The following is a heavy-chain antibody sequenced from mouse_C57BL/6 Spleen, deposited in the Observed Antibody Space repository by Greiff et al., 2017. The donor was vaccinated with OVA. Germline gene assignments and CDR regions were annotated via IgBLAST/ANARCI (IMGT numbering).Heavy chain of an antibody. Sequence: VKLHQSGPELVKPGASVKISCKASGYAFSSSWMNWVKQRPGKGLEWIGRISPGGGDTNYNGKFKGKATLTADKSSITAYMKLSSLTAENSAVYFCARGVYGKGIAYWGQGTLVTVSA. D-gene: IGHD2-10*02. V-gene: IGHV1-82*01. J-gene: IGHJ3*01. CDR1: GYAFSSSW. CDR3: ARGVYGKGIAY. CDR2: ISPGGGDT.